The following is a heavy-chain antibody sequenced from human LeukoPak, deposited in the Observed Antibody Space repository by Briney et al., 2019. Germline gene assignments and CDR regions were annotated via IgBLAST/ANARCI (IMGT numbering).Heavy chain of an antibody. V-gene: IGHV4-59*01. CDR1: GGSISSYY. J-gene: IGHJ5*02. CDR2: IYYSGST. Sequence: PSETLSLTCTVSGGSISSYYWSWIRQPPGKGLEWIGYIYYSGSTNYNPSLKSRVTISVDTSKDQFSLKLSSVIAADTAVYYCARSYSGSYLNWFDPWGQGTLVTVSS. D-gene: IGHD1-26*01. CDR3: ARSYSGSYLNWFDP.